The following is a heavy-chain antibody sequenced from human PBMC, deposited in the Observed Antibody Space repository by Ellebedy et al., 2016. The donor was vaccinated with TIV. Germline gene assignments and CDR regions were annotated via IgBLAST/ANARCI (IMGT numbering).Heavy chain of an antibody. CDR3: AREIQLWPYTSSYCFDY. D-gene: IGHD5-18*01. Sequence: SVKVSXXASGGTFSSYAISWVRQAPGQGLEWMGGIIPIFGTANYAQKFQGRVTITADESTSTAYMELSSLRSDDTAVYYCAREIQLWPYTSSYCFDYWGQGTLVTVSS. J-gene: IGHJ4*02. CDR2: IIPIFGTA. CDR1: GGTFSSYA. V-gene: IGHV1-69*13.